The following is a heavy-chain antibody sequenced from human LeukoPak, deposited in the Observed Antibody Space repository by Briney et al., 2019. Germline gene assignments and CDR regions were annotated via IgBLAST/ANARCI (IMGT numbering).Heavy chain of an antibody. D-gene: IGHD3-10*01. Sequence: GGSLRLSCAASGFTFISYGMNWVRQAPGKGLVWVSRINSDGSSTTYADSVKGRFTISRDNAKNTLYLQMNSLRAEDTAVYFCARDYGRSRDYGMDVWGQGTTVTVSS. CDR1: GFTFISYG. CDR2: INSDGSST. V-gene: IGHV3-74*01. CDR3: ARDYGRSRDYGMDV. J-gene: IGHJ6*02.